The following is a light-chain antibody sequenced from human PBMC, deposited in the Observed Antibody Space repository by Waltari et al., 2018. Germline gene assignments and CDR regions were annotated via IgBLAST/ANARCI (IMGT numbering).Light chain of an antibody. J-gene: IGLJ3*02. CDR3: CSYAGSFTWV. CDR1: NRDVGMYNL. V-gene: IGLV2-23*02. Sequence: QSAPTQPASVSGSPGQSIPIPCPGTNRDVGMYNLFSWYQQHPDKAPKLIIYDVTERPSGCSDRLSGSKSGNTASLTISGLQAEDEADYYCCSYAGSFTWVFGGGTKLTVL. CDR2: DVT.